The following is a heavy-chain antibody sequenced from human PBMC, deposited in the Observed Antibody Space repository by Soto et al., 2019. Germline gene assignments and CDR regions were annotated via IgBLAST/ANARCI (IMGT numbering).Heavy chain of an antibody. CDR1: GYTFTGYY. V-gene: IGHV1-2*02. J-gene: IGHJ6*02. CDR2: INPNSGGT. D-gene: IGHD6-19*01. Sequence: ASVKVSCKASGYTFTGYYMHWVRQAPGQGLEWMGWINPNSGGTNYAQKFQGRVTMTRDTSISTAYMELSRLRSDDTAVYYCAREGYSSGWYGGYYYYYGMDVWGQGTTVPVSS. CDR3: AREGYSSGWYGGYYYYYGMDV.